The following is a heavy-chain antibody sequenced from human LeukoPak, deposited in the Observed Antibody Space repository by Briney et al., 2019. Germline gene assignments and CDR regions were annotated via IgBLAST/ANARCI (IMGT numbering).Heavy chain of an antibody. J-gene: IGHJ3*02. V-gene: IGHV3-74*01. CDR1: GFTFSNYW. D-gene: IGHD5-12*01. CDR3: ARPIRGYDGFDI. Sequence: GPLRLSCAASGFTFSNYWMYWVRQAPGKGLVWFSRINGVGTTTNYADSVKGRFTISRDNGKNTLYLQMNSLRAEDTAIYYCARPIRGYDGFDIWGQGTMVTVSS. CDR2: INGVGTTT.